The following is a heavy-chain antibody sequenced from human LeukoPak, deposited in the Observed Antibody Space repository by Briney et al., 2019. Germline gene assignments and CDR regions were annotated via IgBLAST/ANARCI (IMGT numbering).Heavy chain of an antibody. Sequence: SETLSLTCTVSGGSISSYYWSWIRQPPGKGLEWIGYIYYSGSTNYNPSLKSRVTISVDTSKNQFSLKLSSVTAADTAVYYCARHSNSSGGMDVWGQGTTVTVSS. D-gene: IGHD6-19*01. V-gene: IGHV4-59*08. J-gene: IGHJ6*02. CDR3: ARHSNSSGGMDV. CDR1: GGSISSYY. CDR2: IYYSGST.